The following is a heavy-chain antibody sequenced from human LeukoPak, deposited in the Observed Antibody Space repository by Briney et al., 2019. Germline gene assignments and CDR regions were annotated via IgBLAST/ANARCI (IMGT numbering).Heavy chain of an antibody. CDR1: AFTFSNAW. D-gene: IGHD6-19*01. J-gene: IGHJ4*02. CDR2: IKSKSDGGTT. V-gene: IGHV3-15*01. CDR3: VTGIAVAAY. Sequence: GSLRLSCAASAFTFSNAWMSWVRQAPGKGLEWVGRIKSKSDGGTTYYTTPVKGRFTISRDDSRNTLFLQMNSLKTEDTAVYYCVTGIAVAAYWGQGTLVTVSS.